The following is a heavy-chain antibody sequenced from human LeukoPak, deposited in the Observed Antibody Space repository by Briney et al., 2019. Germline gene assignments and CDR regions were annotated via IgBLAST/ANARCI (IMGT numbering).Heavy chain of an antibody. Sequence: ASVKVSCKTSGYTFTGYYMHWVRQAPGQGLEWMGWINPKSGGTNYAQKFQGRVTMTRDTSINTAYMEVNRLRYDDTAVYYCAPSGRDGYNPEYYFDYWGQGTLVTVSS. CDR3: APSGRDGYNPEYYFDY. J-gene: IGHJ4*02. V-gene: IGHV1-2*02. CDR2: INPKSGGT. D-gene: IGHD5-24*01. CDR1: GYTFTGYY.